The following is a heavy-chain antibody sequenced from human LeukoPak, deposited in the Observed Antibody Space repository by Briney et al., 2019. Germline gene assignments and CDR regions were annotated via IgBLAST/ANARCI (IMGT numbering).Heavy chain of an antibody. D-gene: IGHD3-22*01. CDR1: GFTFSTYN. J-gene: IGHJ4*02. CDR3: ARSGYRHPYHFDS. Sequence: NPGGSLRLSCEASGFTFSTYNMNWVRQASGKRLEWVSSITSSSSYAFYADSVKGRFTISRDNSKNTLALQMNTLRAEDTAIYYCARSGYRHPYHFDSWGQGTLVTVSS. V-gene: IGHV3-21*04. CDR2: ITSSSSYA.